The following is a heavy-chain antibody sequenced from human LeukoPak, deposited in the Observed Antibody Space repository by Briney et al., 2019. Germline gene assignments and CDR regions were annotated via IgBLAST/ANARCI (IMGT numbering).Heavy chain of an antibody. D-gene: IGHD1-1*01. V-gene: IGHV3-30-3*01. CDR1: GFTFSSYA. Sequence: GGSLRLSCAASGFTFSSYAMHWVRQAPGKGLEGVAVISYDGSNKYYADSVKGRFTISRDNSKNTLYLQMNSLRAEDTAVYYCASPNDGYFDYWGQGTLVTVSS. CDR2: ISYDGSNK. CDR3: ASPNDGYFDY. J-gene: IGHJ4*02.